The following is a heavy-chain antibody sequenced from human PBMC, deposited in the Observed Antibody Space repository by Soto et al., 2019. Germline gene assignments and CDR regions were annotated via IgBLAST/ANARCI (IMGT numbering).Heavy chain of an antibody. Sequence: EVQLVESGGGLVQPGGSLRLSCAASGFTFSSYWMHWVRQVPGKGLVWVSRINSDGSSTTYADSVRGRFTISRDNAKNTLYLQMHSLRAEDTAVYYCARSLPGTYGAFDLWGQGTMVTVSS. CDR3: ARSLPGTYGAFDL. J-gene: IGHJ3*01. CDR2: INSDGSST. V-gene: IGHV3-74*01. D-gene: IGHD1-7*01. CDR1: GFTFSSYW.